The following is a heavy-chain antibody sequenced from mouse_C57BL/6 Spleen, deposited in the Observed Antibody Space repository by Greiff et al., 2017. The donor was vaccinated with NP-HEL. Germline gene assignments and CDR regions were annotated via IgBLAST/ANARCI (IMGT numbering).Heavy chain of an antibody. V-gene: IGHV5-16*01. CDR1: GFTFSDYY. D-gene: IGHD1-1*01. CDR3: AREAGSRDYYAMDY. CDR2: INYDGSST. Sequence: EVKLMESEGGLVQPGSSMKLSCTASGFTFSDYYMAWVRQVPEKGLEWVANINYDGSSTYYLDSLKSRFIISRDNAKNILYLQMSSLKSEDTATYYCAREAGSRDYYAMDYWGQGTSVTVSS. J-gene: IGHJ4*01.